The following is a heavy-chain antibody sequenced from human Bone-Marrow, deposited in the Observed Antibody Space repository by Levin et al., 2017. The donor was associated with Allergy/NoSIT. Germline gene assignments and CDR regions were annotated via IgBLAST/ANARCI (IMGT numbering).Heavy chain of an antibody. CDR1: GFTVNNNY. CDR3: ARNVPVTDLGY. CDR2: IYSVGST. Sequence: RGESLKISCAASGFTVNNNYMTWVRQAPGKGLEWVSLIYSVGSTYYADSVKGRFTIPRDSSKNTVYLQMNKLRAEDKAGYYCARNVPVTDLGYWGQGTLVTVSS. D-gene: IGHD3-10*02. V-gene: IGHV3-53*01. J-gene: IGHJ4*02.